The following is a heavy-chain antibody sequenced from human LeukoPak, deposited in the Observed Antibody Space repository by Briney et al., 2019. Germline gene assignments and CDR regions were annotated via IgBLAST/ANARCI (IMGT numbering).Heavy chain of an antibody. CDR2: IYYSGST. CDR3: ATEDGYSSSNV. J-gene: IGHJ6*04. V-gene: IGHV4-39*01. D-gene: IGHD6-6*01. CDR1: GGSISSSSYY. Sequence: SETLSLTCTVSGGSISSSSYYWGWIRQPPGKGLEWIGRIYYSGSTYYNPSLKSRVTISVDTSKNQFSLKLSSVTAADTAVYYCATEDGYSSSNVWGKGTTVTVSS.